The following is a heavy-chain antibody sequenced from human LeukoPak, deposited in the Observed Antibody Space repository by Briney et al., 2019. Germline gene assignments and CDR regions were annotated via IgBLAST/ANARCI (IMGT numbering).Heavy chain of an antibody. CDR2: IKEDGSEK. J-gene: IGHJ4*02. CDR1: GFTLSSYW. Sequence: GGSLRLSCAASGFTLSSYWMSWVRQAPGGGLEWVANIKEDGSEKYYVDSVKGRFTISRDNAKISLYLQMNSLRAEDTAVYFCASQFWWAAVAGTTLDYWGQGTLVTVSS. V-gene: IGHV3-7*05. D-gene: IGHD6-19*01. CDR3: ASQFWWAAVAGTTLDY.